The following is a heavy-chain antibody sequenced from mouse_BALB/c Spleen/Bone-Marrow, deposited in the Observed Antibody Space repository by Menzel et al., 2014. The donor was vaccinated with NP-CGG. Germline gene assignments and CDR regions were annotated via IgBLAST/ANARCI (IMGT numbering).Heavy chain of an antibody. V-gene: IGHV1-15*01. D-gene: IGHD2-14*01. J-gene: IGHJ4*01. CDR1: GYTFTDCE. Sequence: QVQLQQSGAELVRPGASVTLSCKASGYTFTDCEMHWVKQTPVHGLEWIGAIDPETGGTAYNQKFKGKATLTADKSSSTAYMELHSLTSEDSAVYYCRAYYRYDGYAMDYWGQGTSGTVSS. CDR3: RAYYRYDGYAMDY. CDR2: IDPETGGT.